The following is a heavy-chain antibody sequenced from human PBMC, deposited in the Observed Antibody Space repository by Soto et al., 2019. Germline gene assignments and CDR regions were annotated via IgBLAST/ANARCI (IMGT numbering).Heavy chain of an antibody. D-gene: IGHD2-15*01. CDR3: VTGWSEY. CDR2: ISSSGYI. Sequence: GGSLRLSCAASGFNFNSYTINWARQAPGKRLEWLSSISSSGYIFSTDSVRGRFTISRDNAKNSVYLQINSLRAEDTAVYYCVTGWSEYWGQGTLVTVSS. V-gene: IGHV3-21*01. CDR1: GFNFNSYT. J-gene: IGHJ4*02.